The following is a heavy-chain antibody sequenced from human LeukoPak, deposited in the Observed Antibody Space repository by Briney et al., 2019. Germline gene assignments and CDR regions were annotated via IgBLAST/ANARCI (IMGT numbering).Heavy chain of an antibody. D-gene: IGHD3-10*01. J-gene: IGHJ6*04. CDR3: ARAPYSSSGSYYYYYGMDV. CDR1: GYTFTGYY. Sequence: ASVKVSCKASGYTFTGYYMHWVRQAPGQGLEWMGWINPNSGGTNYAQKFQGWVTMTRDTSISTAYMELSRLRSDDTAVYYCARAPYSSSGSYYYYYGMDVWGKGTTVTVSS. V-gene: IGHV1-2*04. CDR2: INPNSGGT.